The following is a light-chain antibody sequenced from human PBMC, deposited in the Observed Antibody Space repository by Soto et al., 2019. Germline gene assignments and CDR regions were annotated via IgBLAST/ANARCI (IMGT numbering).Light chain of an antibody. CDR1: SSDVGGYDY. J-gene: IGLJ2*01. V-gene: IGLV2-14*01. CDR2: EVT. CDR3: SSYTITSSVV. Sequence: QSALTQPASLSGSPGQSITISCTGTSSDVGGYDYVSWYQQYPGKAPKLMIYEVTNRPSGVSNRFSGSKSGNTASLTVSGLQAEDEADYYCSSYTITSSVVFGGGTKVTVL.